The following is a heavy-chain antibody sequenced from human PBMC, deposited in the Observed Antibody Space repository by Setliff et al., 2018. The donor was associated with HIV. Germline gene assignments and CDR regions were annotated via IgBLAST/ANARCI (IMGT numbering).Heavy chain of an antibody. J-gene: IGHJ4*02. CDR2: INHSGST. CDR1: GGSFSGYY. V-gene: IGHV4-34*01. D-gene: IGHD3-22*01. Sequence: PSETLSLTCAVFGGSFSGYYWSWIRQPPGKGLEWIGDINHSGSTNYNPSLKSRVTISVDTSKNQFSLKLRSVTAADTAVYYCARRGMIVVVFDYWGQGTLVTSPQ. CDR3: ARRGMIVVVFDY.